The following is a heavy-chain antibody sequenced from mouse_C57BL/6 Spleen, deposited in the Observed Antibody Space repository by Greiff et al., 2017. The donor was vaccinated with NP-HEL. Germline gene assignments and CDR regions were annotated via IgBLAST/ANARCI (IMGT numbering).Heavy chain of an antibody. CDR2: INPSSGYT. D-gene: IGHD1-1*01. Sequence: QVQLKESGAELAKPGASVKLSCKASGYTFTSYWMHWVKQRPGQGLEWIGYINPSSGYTKYSQKFKDKATLTADKSSSTAYMQLSSLTYEDSAVYDCARVGDTVVATDYWGQGTTLTVSS. CDR3: ARVGDTVVATDY. CDR1: GYTFTSYW. J-gene: IGHJ2*01. V-gene: IGHV1-7*01.